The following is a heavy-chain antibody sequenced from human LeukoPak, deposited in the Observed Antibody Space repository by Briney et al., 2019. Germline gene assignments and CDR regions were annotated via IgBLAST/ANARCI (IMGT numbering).Heavy chain of an antibody. CDR3: ARGVTSWPQGPYHFDY. Sequence: GGSLRLSCAVSGFTFNDYAMNWVRQAPGKGLEWVASIESNGNEKYSSDSLKGRFTISRDHSKNTLYLQMNTVRPEDTALFYCARGVTSWPQGPYHFDYWGQGILITVSS. CDR1: GFTFNDYA. J-gene: IGHJ4*02. CDR2: IESNGNEK. D-gene: IGHD2-2*01. V-gene: IGHV3-30*02.